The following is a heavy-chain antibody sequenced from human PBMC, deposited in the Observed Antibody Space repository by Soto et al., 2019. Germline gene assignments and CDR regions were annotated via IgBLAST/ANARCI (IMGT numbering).Heavy chain of an antibody. V-gene: IGHV1-8*01. CDR3: AGVNSSGWYDAFDI. CDR1: GYTFTSYD. Sequence: ASVKVSCKASGYTFTSYDINRVLQATGQGIEWRGWMNPNSGNTGYAQKFQGRVTMTRNTSISTAYMELSSLRSEDTAVYYCAGVNSSGWYDAFDIWGQGTMVTVSS. J-gene: IGHJ3*02. CDR2: MNPNSGNT. D-gene: IGHD6-19*01.